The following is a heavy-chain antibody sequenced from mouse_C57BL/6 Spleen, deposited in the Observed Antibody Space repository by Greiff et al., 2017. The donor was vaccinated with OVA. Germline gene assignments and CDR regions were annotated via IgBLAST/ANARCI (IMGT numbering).Heavy chain of an antibody. Sequence: EVQRVESGGGLVKPGGSLKLSCAASGFTFSSYTMSWVRQTPEKRLEWVATISGGGGNTYYPDSVKGRFTISRDNAKNTLYLQMSSLRSEDTALYYCARQGYYGRAGGYAMDYWGQGTSVTVSS. V-gene: IGHV5-9*01. D-gene: IGHD1-1*01. CDR2: ISGGGGNT. CDR3: ARQGYYGRAGGYAMDY. CDR1: GFTFSSYT. J-gene: IGHJ4*01.